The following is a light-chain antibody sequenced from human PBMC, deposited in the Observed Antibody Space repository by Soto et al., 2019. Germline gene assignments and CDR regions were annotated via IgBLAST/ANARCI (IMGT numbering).Light chain of an antibody. Sequence: DIQMTQSPSTLSASTGDRVTITCRASQPIGAWLAWYQQKPGKAPKLLIYEASSLERGVPSRFSGSGSGTEFTLTISGLQPDDFATYFCQQYKSFCTFGQGTKVDIK. V-gene: IGKV1-5*03. CDR2: EAS. J-gene: IGKJ1*01. CDR3: QQYKSFCT. CDR1: QPIGAW.